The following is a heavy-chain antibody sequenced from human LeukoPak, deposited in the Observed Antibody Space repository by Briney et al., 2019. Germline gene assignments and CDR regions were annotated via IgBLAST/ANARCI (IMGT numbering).Heavy chain of an antibody. V-gene: IGHV3-9*01. CDR3: AKGLTVAPDY. CDR1: GFTFSSYG. CDR2: ISWNSGSI. D-gene: IGHD4-23*01. Sequence: GGSLRLSCAASGFTFSSYGMHWVRQAPGKGLEWVSGISWNSGSIGYADSVKGRFTISRDNAKNSLYLQMNSLRAEDTALYYCAKGLTVAPDYWGQGTLVTVSS. J-gene: IGHJ4*02.